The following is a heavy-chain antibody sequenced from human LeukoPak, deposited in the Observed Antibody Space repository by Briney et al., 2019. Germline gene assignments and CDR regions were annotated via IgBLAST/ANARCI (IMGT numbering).Heavy chain of an antibody. Sequence: QPGRSPRLSCAASRFTFSSYAMHWVRQAPGKGLEWVAVISYDGSNKYYADSVKGRFTISRDNSKNTLYLQMNSLRAEDTAVYYCATPPVDYWGQGTLVTVSS. CDR3: ATPPVDY. CDR1: RFTFSSYA. CDR2: ISYDGSNK. V-gene: IGHV3-30*04. J-gene: IGHJ4*02.